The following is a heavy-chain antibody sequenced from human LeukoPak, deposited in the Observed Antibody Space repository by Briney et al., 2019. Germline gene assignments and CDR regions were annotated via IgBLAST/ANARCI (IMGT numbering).Heavy chain of an antibody. CDR2: ISGSAFST. V-gene: IGHV3-23*01. CDR3: AKASSKVAGTAIGY. J-gene: IGHJ4*02. CDR1: GFAFENYT. Sequence: GGSLRLSCAASGFAFENYTMSWVRQAPGKGLEWGSVISGSAFSTSYEDSVKGSFTISRDNSKTTLYLQMNSLRAEDTDVYYCAKASSKVAGTAIGYWGQGTPVTVSS. D-gene: IGHD6-19*01.